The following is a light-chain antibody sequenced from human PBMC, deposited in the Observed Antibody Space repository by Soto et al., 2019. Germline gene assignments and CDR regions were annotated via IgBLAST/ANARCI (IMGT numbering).Light chain of an antibody. Sequence: AIRMTQSPSSFSASTGDRVTITCRASQGISSYLAWYQQKPGKAPKLVIYAASTLQSGVPSRFSGSGSGTDFNLTISCLQSEDFATYYCQQYYSYPPWTFGQGTKVEIK. CDR3: QQYYSYPPWT. J-gene: IGKJ1*01. CDR2: AAS. V-gene: IGKV1-8*01. CDR1: QGISSY.